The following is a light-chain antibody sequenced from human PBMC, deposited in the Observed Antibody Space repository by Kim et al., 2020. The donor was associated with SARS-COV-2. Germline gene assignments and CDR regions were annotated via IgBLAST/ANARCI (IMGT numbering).Light chain of an antibody. J-gene: IGKJ1*01. V-gene: IGKV3-15*01. CDR1: QSVTTN. CDR2: GAS. CDR3: QQSNNWPWT. Sequence: EIVMTQSPATLSVSPGERATLSCWASQSVTTNVAWYKQEPGQAPRLLIYGASARAAGIPARFSGSGSGTHFTLTISGLQSGDSAVYYCQQSNNWPWTFGQGTKVDIK.